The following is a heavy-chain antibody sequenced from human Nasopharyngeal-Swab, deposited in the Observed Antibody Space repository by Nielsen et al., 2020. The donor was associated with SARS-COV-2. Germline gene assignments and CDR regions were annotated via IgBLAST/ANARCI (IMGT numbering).Heavy chain of an antibody. CDR3: ARGDNWNYGGLYYSDY. CDR1: GYTLTNHY. V-gene: IGHV1-46*01. J-gene: IGHJ4*02. Sequence: ASVKVSCKASGYTLTNHYMHWVRQPPAQGLEWMAIINPNGGSTIYAQKFQGRVTMTRDTSTSTVYMELSSLRSEDTAVYYCARGDNWNYGGLYYSDYWGQRTLVTVSS. CDR2: INPNGGST. D-gene: IGHD1-7*01.